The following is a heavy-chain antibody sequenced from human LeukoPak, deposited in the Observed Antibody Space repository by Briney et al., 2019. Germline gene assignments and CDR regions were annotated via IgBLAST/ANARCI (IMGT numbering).Heavy chain of an antibody. CDR3: ARKPYYYDSSGYYSPFDY. V-gene: IGHV4-30-4*01. D-gene: IGHD3-22*01. J-gene: IGHJ4*02. CDR2: IYCSGST. Sequence: SSQTLSLTCTVSGGSISSGDYYWSWIRQPPGKGLEWIGYIYCSGSTYYNPSLKSRVTISVDTSKNQFSLKLSSVTAADMAVYYCARKPYYYDSSGYYSPFDYWGQGTLVTVSS. CDR1: GGSISSGDYY.